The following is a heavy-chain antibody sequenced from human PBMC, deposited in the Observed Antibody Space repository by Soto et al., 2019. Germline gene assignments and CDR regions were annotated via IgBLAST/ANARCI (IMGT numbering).Heavy chain of an antibody. CDR3: ARDLQGVTTNWFDP. CDR1: GFTFSSYW. Sequence: GGSLRLSCAASGFTFSSYWMSWVRQAPGKGLEWVANIKQDGSEKYYVDSVKGRFTISRDNAKNSLYLQMNSLRAEDTAVYYCARDLQGVTTNWFDPWGQGTLVTVSS. V-gene: IGHV3-7*01. D-gene: IGHD1-1*01. J-gene: IGHJ5*02. CDR2: IKQDGSEK.